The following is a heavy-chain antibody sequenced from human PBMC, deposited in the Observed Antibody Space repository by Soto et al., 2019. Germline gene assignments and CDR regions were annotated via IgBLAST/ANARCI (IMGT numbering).Heavy chain of an antibody. CDR3: AKGDSSGPYYYYGMDV. CDR1: GFTFSSYA. Sequence: LRLSCAASGFTFSSYAMSWVRQAPGKGLEWVSAISGSGGSTYYADSVKGRFTISRDNSKNTLYLQMNSLRAEDTAVYYCAKGDSSGPYYYYGMDVWGQGTTVTVSS. CDR2: ISGSGGST. D-gene: IGHD6-19*01. V-gene: IGHV3-23*01. J-gene: IGHJ6*02.